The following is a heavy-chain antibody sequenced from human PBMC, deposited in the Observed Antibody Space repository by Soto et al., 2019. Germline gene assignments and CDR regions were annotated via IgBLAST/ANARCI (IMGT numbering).Heavy chain of an antibody. CDR3: AKDRWGAAETSFGYYYGMDV. CDR1: GFTFSSYG. J-gene: IGHJ6*02. CDR2: ISYDGSNK. Sequence: GGSLRLSCADSGFTFSSYGMHWVRQAPGKGLEWVAVISYDGSNKYYIDSVKGRFTISRDNSKNTLYLQMNSLRAEDTAVYYCAKDRWGAAETSFGYYYGMDVWGQGTTVTVSS. V-gene: IGHV3-30*18. D-gene: IGHD6-13*01.